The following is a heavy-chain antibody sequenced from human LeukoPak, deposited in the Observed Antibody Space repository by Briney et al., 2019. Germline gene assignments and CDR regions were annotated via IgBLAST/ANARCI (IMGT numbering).Heavy chain of an antibody. CDR2: ISSSSSYI. CDR3: ARDYSSSWYDYFDY. CDR1: GFTFSSYS. V-gene: IGHV3-21*01. Sequence: PGGSLRLSCAASGFTFSSYSMNWVRQAPGKGLEWVSSISSSSSYIYYADSVKGRFTISRGNAKNSLYLQMNSLRAEDTAVYYCARDYSSSWYDYFDYWGQGTLVTVSS. J-gene: IGHJ4*02. D-gene: IGHD6-13*01.